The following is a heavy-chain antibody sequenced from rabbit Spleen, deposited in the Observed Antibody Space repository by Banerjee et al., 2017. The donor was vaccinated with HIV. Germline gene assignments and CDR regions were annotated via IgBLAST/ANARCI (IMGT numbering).Heavy chain of an antibody. CDR2: IDPVFGTT. CDR1: RFSFSSSDW. V-gene: IGHV1S45*01. D-gene: IGHD6-1*01. Sequence: QQQLEESGGDLVKPGASLTLTCTASRFSFSSSDWIYWVRQAPGKGLEWIGYIDPVFGTTYYASWATGRFTISKTSSTTVTLQMTSLTAADTATYFCAREKSGIVGYDLWGQGTLVTVS. CDR3: AREKSGIVGYDL. J-gene: IGHJ3*01.